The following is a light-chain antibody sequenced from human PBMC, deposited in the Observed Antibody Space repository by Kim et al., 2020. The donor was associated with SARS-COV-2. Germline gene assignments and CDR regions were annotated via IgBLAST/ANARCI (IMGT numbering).Light chain of an antibody. CDR1: QTVYNN. CDR2: HAS. Sequence: MTQSPATLSVSPGERATLSCTASQTVYNNVAWYQQRVGQAPRLLIYHASTRATGVPPRFSGTGSGTEFTLIISSLQSEDFAFYYCHQYDDWRWTFGQGTKV. J-gene: IGKJ1*01. V-gene: IGKV3-15*01. CDR3: HQYDDWRWT.